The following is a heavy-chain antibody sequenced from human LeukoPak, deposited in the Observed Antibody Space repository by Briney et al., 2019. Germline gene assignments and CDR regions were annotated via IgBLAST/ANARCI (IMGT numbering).Heavy chain of an antibody. CDR1: GFTFNSYS. Sequence: GGSLRLSCAASGFTFNSYSMNWVRQAPGKGLEWVSSISSSSSYIYYADSVKGRFTISRDNAKNSLYLQMNSLRAEDTAVYYCAKKDPTEWFYPYWGQGTLVTVSS. CDR3: AKKDPTEWFYPY. D-gene: IGHD3-3*01. CDR2: ISSSSSYI. V-gene: IGHV3-21*01. J-gene: IGHJ4*02.